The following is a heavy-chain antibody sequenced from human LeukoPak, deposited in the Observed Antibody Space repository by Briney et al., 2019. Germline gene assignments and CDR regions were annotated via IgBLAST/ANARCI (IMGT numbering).Heavy chain of an antibody. D-gene: IGHD2-2*01. CDR3: AKDIVVVPAASGFDY. J-gene: IGHJ4*02. Sequence: PGGSLRLSCAASGFTFSSYAMSWVRQAPGKGLEWVSAISGSGGSTYYADSVKGRFTISRDNSKNTLYLQMNSLRAEDTAVYYCAKDIVVVPAASGFDYWGQGTLVTVSS. CDR1: GFTFSSYA. CDR2: ISGSGGST. V-gene: IGHV3-23*01.